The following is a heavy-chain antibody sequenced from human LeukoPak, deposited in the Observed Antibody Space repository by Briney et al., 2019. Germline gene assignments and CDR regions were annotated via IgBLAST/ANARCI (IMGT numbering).Heavy chain of an antibody. CDR1: GYTLTELS. CDR2: FDPEDGET. CDR3: ATGTTVTTGFDY. J-gene: IGHJ4*02. Sequence: ASVKVSCKVSGYTLTELSMHWVRQAPGKGHEWMGGFDPEDGETIYAQKFQGRVTMTEDTSTDTAYMELSSLKSEDTAVYYCATGTTVTTGFDYWGQGTLVTVSS. V-gene: IGHV1-24*01. D-gene: IGHD4-11*01.